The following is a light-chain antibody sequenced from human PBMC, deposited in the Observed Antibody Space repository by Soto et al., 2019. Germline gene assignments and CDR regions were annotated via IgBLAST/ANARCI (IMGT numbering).Light chain of an antibody. CDR1: QSVSSSY. J-gene: IGKJ4*01. CDR3: QQYYSSHPLT. CDR2: GAS. Sequence: EIVLTQSPGTLSLSPGERATLSCRASQSVSSSYLAWYQQKPGQAPRLLIYGASSSATGIPDRFSGSGSGTAFTLTIIRLEPEDFAVYYCQQYYSSHPLTFGGGTKVEIK. V-gene: IGKV3-20*01.